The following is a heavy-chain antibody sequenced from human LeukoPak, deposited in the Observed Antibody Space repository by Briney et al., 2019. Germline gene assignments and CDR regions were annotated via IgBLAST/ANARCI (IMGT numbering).Heavy chain of an antibody. J-gene: IGHJ6*03. CDR2: INPNSGGT. CDR3: ARDGGYSYGYYYYYYMDV. V-gene: IGHV1-2*02. Sequence: ASVKVSCKASRYTFTGYYMHWVRQAPGQGLEWMGWINPNSGGTNYAQKFQGRVTMTRDTSISTAYMELSRLRSDDTAVYYCARDGGYSYGYYYYYYMDVWGKGTTVTVSS. CDR1: RYTFTGYY. D-gene: IGHD5-18*01.